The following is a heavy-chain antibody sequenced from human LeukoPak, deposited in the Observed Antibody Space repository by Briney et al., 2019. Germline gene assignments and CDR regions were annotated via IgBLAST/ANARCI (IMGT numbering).Heavy chain of an antibody. CDR3: ARELWFVNAPGSWLDL. CDR2: IFHSGNS. D-gene: IGHD3-10*01. J-gene: IGHJ5*02. Sequence: SETLSLTCAISGDSISSGDYSWSWLRQPPGKGLEWIGYIFHSGNSYYNPSLKSRVTISVDKSKNQFSLRLTSVTAADTAVYYCARELWFVNAPGSWLDLWGQGTLVTVSS. V-gene: IGHV4-30-2*01. CDR1: GDSISSGDYS.